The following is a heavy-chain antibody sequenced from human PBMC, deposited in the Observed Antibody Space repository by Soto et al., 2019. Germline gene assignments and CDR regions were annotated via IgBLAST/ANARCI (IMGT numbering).Heavy chain of an antibody. D-gene: IGHD3-10*01. CDR1: GYTFTGYY. J-gene: IGHJ6*02. Sequence: QVQLVQSGAEVKKPGASVKVSCKASGYTFTGYYMHWVRQAPGQGLEWMGWINPNSGGTNYAQKFQGWVTMTRDTSISTAYMELSRLRSDDTAVYYCARLEVRADAQSGMDVWGQGTTVTVSS. V-gene: IGHV1-2*04. CDR2: INPNSGGT. CDR3: ARLEVRADAQSGMDV.